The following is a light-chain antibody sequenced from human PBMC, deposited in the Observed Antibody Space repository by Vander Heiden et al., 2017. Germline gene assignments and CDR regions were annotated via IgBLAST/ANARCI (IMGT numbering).Light chain of an antibody. CDR2: DVS. J-gene: IGLJ3*02. V-gene: IGLV2-14*01. Sequence: QSALTQPASVSGSPGQSITISCTGTSSDVGNYNYVSWYQQHPGKAPKLMFYDVSNRPSGVSNRFSGSKSGNTASLTISGLQAEDEADYYCSSYTSRSTWVFGGGTKLTVL. CDR3: SSYTSRSTWV. CDR1: SSDVGNYNY.